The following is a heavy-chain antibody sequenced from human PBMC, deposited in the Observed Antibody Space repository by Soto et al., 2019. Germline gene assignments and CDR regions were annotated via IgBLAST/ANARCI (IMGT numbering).Heavy chain of an antibody. CDR3: ARPRKYYDILTGYYMDAFDI. Sequence: ASVKVSCKASGYTFTSYAMHWVRQAPGQRLEWMGWINAGNGNTKYSQKFQGRVTITRDTSASTAYMELSSLRSEDTAVYYCARPRKYYDILTGYYMDAFDIWGQGTMVTVSS. D-gene: IGHD3-9*01. CDR2: INAGNGNT. V-gene: IGHV1-3*01. CDR1: GYTFTSYA. J-gene: IGHJ3*02.